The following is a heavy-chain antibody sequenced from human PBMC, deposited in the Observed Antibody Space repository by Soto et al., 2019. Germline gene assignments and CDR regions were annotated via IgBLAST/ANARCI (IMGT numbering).Heavy chain of an antibody. V-gene: IGHV1-18*01. Sequence: QVHLVQSGAEVKKPGASVKVSCQGSGYAFTTYGITWVRQAPGQGLEWMGWLSAHNGNTNYAQKLQARVTVTRDTSTSTASMELRSLRYSVTAVYYCARGRYGDYWGQGDLVTGSS. J-gene: IGHJ4*02. CDR2: LSAHNGNT. CDR3: ARGRYGDY. D-gene: IGHD1-1*01. CDR1: GYAFTTYG.